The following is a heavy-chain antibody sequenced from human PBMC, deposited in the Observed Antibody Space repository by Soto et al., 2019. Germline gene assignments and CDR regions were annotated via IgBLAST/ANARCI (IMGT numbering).Heavy chain of an antibody. Sequence: SETLSLTCTVSGGSISSYYWSWIRQPPGKGLEWIGYIYYSGSTNYNPSLKSRVTISVDTSKNQFSLKLSSVTAADTAVYYCALSYDDSSGYYPYWGQGTLVTVSS. CDR2: IYYSGST. V-gene: IGHV4-59*08. D-gene: IGHD3-22*01. J-gene: IGHJ4*02. CDR3: ALSYDDSSGYYPY. CDR1: GGSISSYY.